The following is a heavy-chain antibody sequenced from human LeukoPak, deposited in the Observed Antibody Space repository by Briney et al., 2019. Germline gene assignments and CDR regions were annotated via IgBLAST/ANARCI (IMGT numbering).Heavy chain of an antibody. Sequence: GGSLRLSCAASGFTFSSYSMNWVRQAPGKGLEWVSAISGGGGTTYYADSVTGRFTISRDNSMNTLYLQMNSLRGEDTAVYYCAKAQDWGSASYFDYWGQGTLVTVSS. D-gene: IGHD7-27*01. CDR2: ISGGGGTT. CDR1: GFTFSSYS. CDR3: AKAQDWGSASYFDY. J-gene: IGHJ4*02. V-gene: IGHV3-23*01.